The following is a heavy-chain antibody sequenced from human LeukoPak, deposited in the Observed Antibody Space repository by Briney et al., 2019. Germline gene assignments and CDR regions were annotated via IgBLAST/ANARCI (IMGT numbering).Heavy chain of an antibody. J-gene: IGHJ3*01. CDR2: LGVAGDR. Sequence: GGSLRLSCAASGFSFSNNDMHWVRQSSGKGLEWVSGLGVAGDRYYPVSVRGRFTVSRDRAGTYLYLQMNSLSAGDTAVYYCARGHYYGSGGDTFDVWGKGTMVIVSS. CDR1: GFSFSNND. D-gene: IGHD3-10*01. V-gene: IGHV3-13*01. CDR3: ARGHYYGSGGDTFDV.